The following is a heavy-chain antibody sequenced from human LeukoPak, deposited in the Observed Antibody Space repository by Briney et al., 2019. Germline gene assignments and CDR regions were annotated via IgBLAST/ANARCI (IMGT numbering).Heavy chain of an antibody. J-gene: IGHJ4*02. D-gene: IGHD3-22*01. V-gene: IGHV3-30*02. CDR2: IRYDGSSK. CDR1: RFIFSSYG. CDR3: ARGLDTYYYDSSGYYGEDY. Sequence: HPGGSLRLSCAASRFIFSSYGMHWVRQSPGKGLEWVAFIRYDGSSKYYADSVKGRFTISRDNSKNTLYLQMNSLRAEDTAVYYCARGLDTYYYDSSGYYGEDYWGQGTLVTVSS.